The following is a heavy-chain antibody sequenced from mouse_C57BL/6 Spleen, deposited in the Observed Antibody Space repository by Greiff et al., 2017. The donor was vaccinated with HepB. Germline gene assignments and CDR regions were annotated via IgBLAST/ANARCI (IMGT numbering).Heavy chain of an antibody. J-gene: IGHJ4*01. CDR3: ARTVVSMDY. V-gene: IGHV1-55*01. CDR2: IYPGSGST. D-gene: IGHD1-1*01. CDR1: GYNFTSYW. Sequence: QVQLQQSGAELVKPGASVKMSCKASGYNFTSYWITWVKQRPGQGLEWIGDIYPGSGSTNYNEKFKSKATLTVDTSSSTAYMQLSSLTSEDSAVYYCARTVVSMDYWGQGTSVTVSS.